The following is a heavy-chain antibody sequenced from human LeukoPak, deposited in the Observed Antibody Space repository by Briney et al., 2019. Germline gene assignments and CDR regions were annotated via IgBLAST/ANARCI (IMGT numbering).Heavy chain of an antibody. CDR1: GFTFNIYG. CDR3: AKDRDYYGSGSDY. Sequence: GGSLRLSCAASGFTFNIYGMHWVXQAPGKGLEWVAGISYDEMYQYYADSVKGRFTISRDNSKNTLFLQMNSLRAEDTAIYYCAKDRDYYGSGSDYWGQGTLVTVSS. J-gene: IGHJ4*02. CDR2: ISYDEMYQ. V-gene: IGHV3-30*18. D-gene: IGHD3-10*01.